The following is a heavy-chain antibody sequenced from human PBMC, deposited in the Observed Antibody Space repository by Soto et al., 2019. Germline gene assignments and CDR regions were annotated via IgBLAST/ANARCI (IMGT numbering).Heavy chain of an antibody. CDR1: GGTFSSYA. J-gene: IGHJ4*02. CDR3: AGEYGDSSGSYDFDY. Sequence: QVQLVQSGAEVKKPGSSVKVSCKASGGTFSSYAISWVRQAPGQGLEWMGGIIPIFGTANYAQKFQGRVTITADESTSTAYMELSSLSSEDTAVDYCAGEYGDSSGSYDFDYWGQGTLVTVSS. CDR2: IIPIFGTA. V-gene: IGHV1-69*12. D-gene: IGHD3-22*01.